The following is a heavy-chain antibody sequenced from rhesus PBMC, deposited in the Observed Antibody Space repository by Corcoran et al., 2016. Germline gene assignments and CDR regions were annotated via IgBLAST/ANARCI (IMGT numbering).Heavy chain of an antibody. CDR3: ARRLATVTLSYFDY. Sequence: QVKLQQWGEGLVKPSETLSLTCAVYGGSISGYYWNWIRQPPGKGLEWMGRIYGGSGSTSHNPSLRSRVTISTDTSKNQFSLKLSSVTAADTAVYYCARRLATVTLSYFDYWGQGVLVTVSS. J-gene: IGHJ4*01. D-gene: IGHD5-36*02. CDR1: GGSISGYY. CDR2: IYGGSGST. V-gene: IGHV4-147*01.